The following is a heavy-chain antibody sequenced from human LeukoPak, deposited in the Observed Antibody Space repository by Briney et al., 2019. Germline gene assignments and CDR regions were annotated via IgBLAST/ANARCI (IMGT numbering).Heavy chain of an antibody. CDR2: ISAYNGNT. V-gene: IGHV1-18*01. CDR3: ARDDSVATVSCFDY. J-gene: IGHJ4*01. Sequence: ASVKVSCMASVYTFTSYVISGVRQAPGPGLEWMGWISAYNGNTNYAQKLQGRVTMTTDTSTSTAYMELKSLRSDDTAVYYCARDDSVATVSCFDYWGHGTLVTVSS. CDR1: VYTFTSYV. D-gene: IGHD5-12*01.